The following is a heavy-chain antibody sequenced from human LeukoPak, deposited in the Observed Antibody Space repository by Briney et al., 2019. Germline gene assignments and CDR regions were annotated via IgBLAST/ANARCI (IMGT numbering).Heavy chain of an antibody. D-gene: IGHD1-26*01. CDR2: INAGSGYI. CDR3: VRDRGGATTVY. J-gene: IGHJ4*02. Sequence: ASAKVSCKASGYTFTSYSMHWMRQAPGQRLEWMGWINAGSGYISYSQKFQGRVAISADTPASTAYMELSSLRSEDTAVYFCVRDRGGATTVYWGQGTLVTVSS. CDR1: GYTFTSYS. V-gene: IGHV1-3*01.